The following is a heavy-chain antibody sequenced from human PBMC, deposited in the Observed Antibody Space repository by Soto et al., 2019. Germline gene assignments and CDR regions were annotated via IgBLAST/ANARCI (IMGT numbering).Heavy chain of an antibody. J-gene: IGHJ4*02. CDR3: AREKSVLAAIGHY. D-gene: IGHD2-15*01. CDR2: IDRQGTET. Sequence: GSLRLSGPAPGXTFSGVWLSCVRLTTGKGLEWVANIDRQGTETPYVDSVKGRFTISRDNSEDTLYLQMKNLTADVTAVYYCAREKSVLAAIGHYWGQGTRVTVS. V-gene: IGHV3-7*03. CDR1: GXTFSGVW.